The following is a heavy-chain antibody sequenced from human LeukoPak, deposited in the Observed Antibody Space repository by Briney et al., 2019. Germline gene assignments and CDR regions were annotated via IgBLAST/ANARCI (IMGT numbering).Heavy chain of an antibody. V-gene: IGHV4-39*01. CDR1: GGSISSSSYY. D-gene: IGHD6-13*01. CDR2: MYYSGTT. Sequence: SETLSLTCTVSGGSISSSSYYWGWIRQPPGKGLEWIGSMYYSGTTYYNPSLKSRVIISVDTSKNQFSLKLSSVIVADTAVFYCARQRSSSWYNFDYWGQGTLVTVSS. CDR3: ARQRSSSWYNFDY. J-gene: IGHJ4*02.